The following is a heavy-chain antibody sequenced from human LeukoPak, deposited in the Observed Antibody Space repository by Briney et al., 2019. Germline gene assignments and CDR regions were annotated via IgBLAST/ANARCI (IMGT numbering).Heavy chain of an antibody. V-gene: IGHV4-59*01. CDR2: IYYSGST. Sequence: PSETLSLTCTVSGDSISSYYWSWIRQPPGKGLEWIGYIYYSGSTNYNPSLKSRVTISVDTSKNQFSLKLISVTAADTAVYYCARVYGGNSWFDPWGQGTLVTVSS. CDR3: ARVYGGNSWFDP. J-gene: IGHJ5*02. D-gene: IGHD4-23*01. CDR1: GDSISSYY.